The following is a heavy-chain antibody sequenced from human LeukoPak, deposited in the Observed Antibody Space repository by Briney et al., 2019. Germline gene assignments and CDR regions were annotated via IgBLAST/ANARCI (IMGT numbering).Heavy chain of an antibody. CDR1: GFTFSSYD. V-gene: IGHV3-13*01. J-gene: IGHJ3*02. D-gene: IGHD2-2*01. CDR3: ARLSSTSPFDI. CDR2: IGTAGDT. Sequence: GGSLRLSCAASGFTFSSYDMHWVRQATGKGLEWVSAIGTAGDTYYPGSVKGRFTISRDNAKNSMYLQMNSLRAEDTAVYYCARLSSTSPFDIWGQGTMVTVSS.